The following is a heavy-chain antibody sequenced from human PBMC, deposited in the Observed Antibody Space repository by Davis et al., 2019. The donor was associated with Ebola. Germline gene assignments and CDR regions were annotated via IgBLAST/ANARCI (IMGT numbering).Heavy chain of an antibody. CDR3: ARDFLPFGYGMDV. J-gene: IGHJ6*04. Sequence: GESLKISCAASGFTFSDFAMHWVRQAPGKGLEWVSAISGSGGSTYYADSVKGRFTISRDNAKNSLYLQMNSLRAEDTAVYYCARDFLPFGYGMDVWGKGTTVTVSS. V-gene: IGHV3-23*01. CDR2: ISGSGGST. CDR1: GFTFSDFA. D-gene: IGHD2/OR15-2a*01.